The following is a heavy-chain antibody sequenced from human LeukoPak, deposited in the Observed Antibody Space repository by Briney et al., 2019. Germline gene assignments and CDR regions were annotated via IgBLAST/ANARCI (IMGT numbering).Heavy chain of an antibody. V-gene: IGHV4-34*01. Sequence: SETLSLTCAVYGGSFSGYYWSWIRQPPGKGLEWIGEINHSGSTNYNPSLKSRVTISVDTSKNQFSLKLSSVTAADTAVYYRARGDYYDSSGYYFDFDYWGQGTLVTVSS. CDR2: INHSGST. CDR1: GGSFSGYY. J-gene: IGHJ4*02. D-gene: IGHD3-22*01. CDR3: ARGDYYDSSGYYFDFDY.